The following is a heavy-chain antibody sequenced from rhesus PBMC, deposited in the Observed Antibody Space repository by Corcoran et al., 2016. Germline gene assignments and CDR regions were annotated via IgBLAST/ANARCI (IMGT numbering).Heavy chain of an antibody. CDR1: GGSIRGYYY. J-gene: IGHJ6*01. V-gene: IGHV4-143*01. D-gene: IGHD1-7*02. CDR2: TYGNRVSP. CDR3: AREGYSITGTTYGLDS. Sequence: QVQLQESGPGLVKPSETLSLTCAVSGGSIRGYYYWSWAGPPPGQGRGWIGYTYGNRVSPSYNPSLKNRVTISKDTSKNQFSLKLSSVTAADTAVYYCAREGYSITGTTYGLDSWGQGVVVTVSS.